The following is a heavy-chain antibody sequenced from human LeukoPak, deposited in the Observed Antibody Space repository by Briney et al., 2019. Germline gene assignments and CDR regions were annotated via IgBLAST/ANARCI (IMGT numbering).Heavy chain of an antibody. V-gene: IGHV4-59*01. Sequence: SETLPLTCTVSGGSINNYYWSWIRQPPGKGLEWIGYIYYSGSTNYNPSLKSRVTISVDTSKNQFSLKLSSVTAADTAVYYCARDIRVGARYNWFDPWGQGTLVTVSS. CDR1: GGSINNYY. J-gene: IGHJ5*02. D-gene: IGHD3-10*01. CDR2: IYYSGST. CDR3: ARDIRVGARYNWFDP.